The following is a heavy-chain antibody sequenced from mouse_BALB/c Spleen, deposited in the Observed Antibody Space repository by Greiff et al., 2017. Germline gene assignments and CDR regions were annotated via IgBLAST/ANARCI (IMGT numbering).Heavy chain of an antibody. J-gene: IGHJ3*01. CDR3: AREDYDGYSFAY. CDR2: INPYNGDT. D-gene: IGHD2-3*01. V-gene: IGHV1-20*02. CDR1: GYSFTGYF. Sequence: SGPELVKPGASVKISCKASGYSFTGYFMNWVMQSHGKSLEWIGRINPYNGDTFYNQKFKGKATLTVDKSSSTAHMELRSLASEDSAVYYCAREDYDGYSFAYWGQGTLVTVSA.